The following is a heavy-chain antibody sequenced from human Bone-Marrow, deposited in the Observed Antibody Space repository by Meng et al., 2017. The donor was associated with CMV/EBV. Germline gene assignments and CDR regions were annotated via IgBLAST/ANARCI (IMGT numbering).Heavy chain of an antibody. V-gene: IGHV2-70*20. J-gene: IGHJ3*02. D-gene: IGHD3-22*01. CDR3: ARIRLGYYDSHRGSFDI. CDR1: GFSLSTSGLC. Sequence: SGPTLVKPTQTLTLTCSSSGFSLSTSGLCVSWVRQPPGKALEWLALIDWDDDKYYSTSLKTRLTISKDTSKNQVVLTMTNMDPVDTATYYCARIRLGYYDSHRGSFDIWGQGTMVTVSS. CDR2: IDWDDDK.